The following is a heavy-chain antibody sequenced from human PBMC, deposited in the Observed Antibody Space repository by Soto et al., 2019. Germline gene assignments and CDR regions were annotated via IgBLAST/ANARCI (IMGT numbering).Heavy chain of an antibody. CDR3: ARRSSGWYDIYYFDY. V-gene: IGHV4-39*01. D-gene: IGHD6-19*01. CDR2: FYYSGST. J-gene: IGHJ4*02. CDR1: GGSISSSSYY. Sequence: QLQLQESGPGLVKPSETLSLTCTVSGGSISSSSYYWGWIRQPPGKGLEWIGSFYYSGSTYYNPSLKSRGTISVDTSKNQFSLKLSSVTAADTAVYYCARRSSGWYDIYYFDYWGQGTLVTVSS.